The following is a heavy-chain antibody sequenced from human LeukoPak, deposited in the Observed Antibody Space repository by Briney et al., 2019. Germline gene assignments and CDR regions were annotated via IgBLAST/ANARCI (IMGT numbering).Heavy chain of an antibody. J-gene: IGHJ3*02. CDR1: GFTFSSYW. CDR2: IKQDGSEK. CDR3: ARDSGATVVTTDAFDI. V-gene: IGHV3-7*01. Sequence: GGSLRLSCAASGFTFSSYWMSWVRQAPGKGLEWVANIKQDGSEKYYVDSVKGRFTISRDNAKNSLYLQMNSLRAEDTAVYYCARDSGATVVTTDAFDIWGQGTMVTVSS. D-gene: IGHD4-23*01.